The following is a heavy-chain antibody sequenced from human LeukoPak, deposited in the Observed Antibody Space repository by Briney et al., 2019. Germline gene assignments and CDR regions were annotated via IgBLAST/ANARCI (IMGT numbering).Heavy chain of an antibody. CDR1: GFTFSSYE. J-gene: IGHJ1*01. D-gene: IGHD3-22*01. V-gene: IGHV3-7*01. Sequence: GGSLRLSCAASGFTFSSYEMNWVRQAPGKGLEWVANIKHDGSEKYYVDSVKGRFTISRDNAKNSLYLQMNSLRAEDTAVYYCARVYNSYYYDNSGSASFQHWGQGTLVTVSS. CDR3: ARVYNSYYYDNSGSASFQH. CDR2: IKHDGSEK.